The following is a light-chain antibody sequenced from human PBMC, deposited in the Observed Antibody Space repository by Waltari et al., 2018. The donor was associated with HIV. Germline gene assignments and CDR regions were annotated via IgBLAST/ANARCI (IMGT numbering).Light chain of an antibody. CDR3: QQSYSKPRT. CDR1: QNIGSY. V-gene: IGKV1-39*01. J-gene: IGKJ1*01. CDR2: VST. Sequence: DIQMTQSPPSLTASVGDRVTITCRASQNIGSYLNWYQLRPGQAPNVLIYVSTNLQTGVPSRFSGRGSGTDCTLTIADLQPEDFVFYFCQQSYSKPRTFGQGTK.